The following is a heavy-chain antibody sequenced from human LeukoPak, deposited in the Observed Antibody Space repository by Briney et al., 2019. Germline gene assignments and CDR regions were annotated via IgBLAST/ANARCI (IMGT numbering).Heavy chain of an antibody. V-gene: IGHV4-61*02. D-gene: IGHD3-22*01. Sequence: SETLSLTCTVPGGSITSGPYYWSWIRRPAGKGLEWIGRIHSGGSTRYNASLKSRVTISLDTSKNQVSLKLTSMTAADTAVYYCARASDYYDSSGYKGAFDIWGQGTMVTVSS. CDR1: GGSITSGPYY. J-gene: IGHJ3*02. CDR3: ARASDYYDSSGYKGAFDI. CDR2: IHSGGST.